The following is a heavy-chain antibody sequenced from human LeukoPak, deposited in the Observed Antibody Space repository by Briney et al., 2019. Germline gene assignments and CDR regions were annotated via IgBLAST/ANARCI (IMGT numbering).Heavy chain of an antibody. V-gene: IGHV4-4*07. D-gene: IGHD3-22*01. CDR3: ARDGYYYDSSGYYYGDYLDY. CDR1: GGSISSYY. CDR2: IYTSGST. J-gene: IGHJ4*02. Sequence: PSETLSLTCTVSGGSISSYYWSWIRQPAGKGLEWIGRIYTSGSTNYNPSLKSRVTMSVDTSKNQFSLKLSSVTAADTAVYYCARDGYYYDSSGYYYGDYLDYWGQGTLVTVSS.